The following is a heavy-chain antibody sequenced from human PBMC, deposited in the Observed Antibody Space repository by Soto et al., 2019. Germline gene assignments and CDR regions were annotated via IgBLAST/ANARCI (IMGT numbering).Heavy chain of an antibody. CDR3: ARDLYGSGLFDY. V-gene: IGHV3-30-3*01. CDR1: GFTFSSSA. D-gene: IGHD3-10*01. CDR2: ISYDGSKK. J-gene: IGHJ4*02. Sequence: QVQLVESGGGVVQPGRSLRLSCAASGFTFSSSAMHWVRQAPGKGLEWVAVISYDGSKKYYADSVKGRFTISRDNSKNTLYLQMNSLRAEDTAVYYCARDLYGSGLFDYWGQGTRVTVSS.